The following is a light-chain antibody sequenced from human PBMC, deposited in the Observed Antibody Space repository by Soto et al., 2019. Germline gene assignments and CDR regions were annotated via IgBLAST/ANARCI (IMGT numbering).Light chain of an antibody. CDR2: DAS. CDR1: QSVTTY. CDR3: HQGYTMPHT. J-gene: IGKJ3*01. Sequence: DSQMTQSPSSLSASLGDTVTITCRPSQSVTTYLNWYQQKPGKVPKLLIYDASMLQSGVPSRFSGSGSGTEFTLPISSLQPEDFATYYCHQGYTMPHTFGPGTKVEIK. V-gene: IGKV1-39*01.